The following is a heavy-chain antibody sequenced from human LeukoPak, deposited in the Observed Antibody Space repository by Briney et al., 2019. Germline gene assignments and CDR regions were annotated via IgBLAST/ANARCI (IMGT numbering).Heavy chain of an antibody. J-gene: IGHJ4*02. CDR1: GYTFTIYG. D-gene: IGHD3-22*01. V-gene: IGHV1-18*01. CDR2: ISAYNGNT. CDR3: ARREVDYDSSGYFDY. Sequence: ASVKVSCKASGYTFTIYGISWVRQAPGQGLEWMGWISAYNGNTNYAQKLQGRVTMTTDTSTSTAYMELRSLRSDDTAVYYCARREVDYDSSGYFDYWGQGTLVTVSS.